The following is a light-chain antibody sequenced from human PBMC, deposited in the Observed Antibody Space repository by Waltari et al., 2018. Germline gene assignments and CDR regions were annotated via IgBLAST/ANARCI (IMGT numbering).Light chain of an antibody. CDR1: QSVSSN. CDR3: QQYNNWPPWT. V-gene: IGKV3-15*01. Sequence: DIVMTQPPTTLSVSPGERATLSCRARQSVSSNLAWYQQKPGQAPRLLIYGASTRATGIPARFSGSGSGTEFTLTISSLQSEDFAIYYCQQYNNWPPWTFGQGTKVEIK. J-gene: IGKJ1*01. CDR2: GAS.